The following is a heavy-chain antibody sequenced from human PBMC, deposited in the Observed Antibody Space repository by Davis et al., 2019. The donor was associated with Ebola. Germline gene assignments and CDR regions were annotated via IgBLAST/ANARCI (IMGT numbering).Heavy chain of an antibody. CDR3: ARTRVVPAAIPRGWFDP. Sequence: TLSLTCTVSGGSISSGGYYWSWIRQHPGKGLEWIGYIYYSGSTYYNPFLKSRVTISVDTSKNQFSLKLSSVTAADTAVYYCARTRVVPAAIPRGWFDPWGQGTLVTVSS. CDR1: GGSISSGGYY. J-gene: IGHJ5*02. CDR2: IYYSGST. D-gene: IGHD2-2*02. V-gene: IGHV4-31*03.